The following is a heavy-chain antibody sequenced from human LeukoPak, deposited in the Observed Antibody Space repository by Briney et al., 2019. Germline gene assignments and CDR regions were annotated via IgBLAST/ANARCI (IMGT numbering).Heavy chain of an antibody. CDR2: VYCNGNT. D-gene: IGHD6-13*01. CDR3: ARGYESYSSSADRYYHHYMDV. V-gene: IGHV4-61*05. Sequence: SETLSLTCAVSGGSTRSSSSYWGWVRQPPGKGLEWIGYVYCNGNTNYKPSLRSRVTISVDTSRTQFSLRLSSVTSADTAVYYCARGYESYSSSADRYYHHYMDVWGRGTTVTVSS. J-gene: IGHJ6*03. CDR1: GGSTRSSSSY.